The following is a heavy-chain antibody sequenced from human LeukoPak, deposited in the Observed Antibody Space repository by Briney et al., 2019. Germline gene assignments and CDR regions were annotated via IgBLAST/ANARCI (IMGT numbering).Heavy chain of an antibody. J-gene: IGHJ5*02. D-gene: IGHD2-2*01. V-gene: IGHV4-34*01. Sequence: PSETLSLTCAVYGGSFSGFYWSWIRQPPGKGLEWIGEVNHSGGTNYNPSLKSRVTISVDTSKNQFSLKLSSVTAADTAVYYCVRHPGTAVPSAYAWFDPWGQGTLVTVSS. CDR2: VNHSGGT. CDR1: GGSFSGFY. CDR3: VRHPGTAVPSAYAWFDP.